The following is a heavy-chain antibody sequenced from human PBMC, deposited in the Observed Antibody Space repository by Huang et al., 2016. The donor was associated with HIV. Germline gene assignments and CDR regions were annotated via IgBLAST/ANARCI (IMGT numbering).Heavy chain of an antibody. V-gene: IGHV7-4-1*02. CDR1: GNTFNTYA. CDR3: ATEVRGRLVILPPYFDY. Sequence: QVQLVQSGSELKKPGASVTVSCKTSGNTFNTYAINWVRQAPGQGLEWMGWINTKTGNPTYAQGFIGRFVFSLDTSGSTAYLQISSLTADDTAVYYCATEVRGRLVILPPYFDYWGQGTLVTVSS. D-gene: IGHD3-9*01. CDR2: INTKTGNP. J-gene: IGHJ4*02.